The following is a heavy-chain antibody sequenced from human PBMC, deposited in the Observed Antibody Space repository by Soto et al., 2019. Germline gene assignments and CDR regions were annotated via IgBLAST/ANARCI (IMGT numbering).Heavy chain of an antibody. Sequence: QVQLQQSGPGLVKPSQTLSLTCAISGDSVSSNSAAWNWIRQSPSRGLEWLGRTYYRSKWYNDYAVSVKSRITINPDTSKNQFSLQLNSVTPEDTAVYYCARDSIYDFWSGYPNSVFDYWGQGTLVTVSS. CDR2: TYYRSKWYN. CDR3: ARDSIYDFWSGYPNSVFDY. J-gene: IGHJ4*02. CDR1: GDSVSSNSAA. D-gene: IGHD3-3*01. V-gene: IGHV6-1*01.